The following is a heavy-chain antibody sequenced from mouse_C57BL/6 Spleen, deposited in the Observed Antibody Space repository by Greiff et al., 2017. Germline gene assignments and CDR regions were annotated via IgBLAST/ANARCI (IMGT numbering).Heavy chain of an antibody. J-gene: IGHJ4*01. CDR3: AKKRYYDYGYAMDY. V-gene: IGHV2-5*01. CDR2: IWRGGST. D-gene: IGHD2-4*01. Sequence: VKVVESGPGLVQPSQSLSITCTVSGFSLTSYGVHWVRQSPGKGLEWLGVIWRGGSTDYNAAFMSRLSITKDNSKSQVFFKMNSLQADDTAIYYCAKKRYYDYGYAMDYWGQGTSVTVSS. CDR1: GFSLTSYG.